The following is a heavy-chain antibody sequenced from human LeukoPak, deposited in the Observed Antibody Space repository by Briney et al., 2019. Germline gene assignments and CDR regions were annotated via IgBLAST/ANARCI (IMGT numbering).Heavy chain of an antibody. V-gene: IGHV4-59*01. Sequence: PSETLSLTCTVSGGSISSYYWSWIRQPPGKGLDWIGYIYNSGSTNYNPSLKSRVTISVDTSKNQFSLKLSSVTAADTAVYYCAGGFRVLGDILTGCSFQLDYWGQGTLVTVSS. CDR3: AGGFRVLGDILTGCSFQLDY. J-gene: IGHJ4*02. CDR2: IYNSGST. CDR1: GGSISSYY. D-gene: IGHD3-9*01.